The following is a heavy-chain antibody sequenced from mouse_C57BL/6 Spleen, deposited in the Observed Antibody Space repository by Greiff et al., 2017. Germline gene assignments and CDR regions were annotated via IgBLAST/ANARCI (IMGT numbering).Heavy chain of an antibody. Sequence: QVQLQQPGAELVKPGASVKISCKASGYAFSSYWMNWVKQRPGKGLEWIGQIYPGDGDTNYNGKFKGKATLTADKSSSTAYMQLSSLTSEDSAVYFCARAPYYYGSSYFDYWGQGTTLTVSS. CDR3: ARAPYYYGSSYFDY. D-gene: IGHD1-1*01. J-gene: IGHJ2*01. CDR2: IYPGDGDT. CDR1: GYAFSSYW. V-gene: IGHV1-80*01.